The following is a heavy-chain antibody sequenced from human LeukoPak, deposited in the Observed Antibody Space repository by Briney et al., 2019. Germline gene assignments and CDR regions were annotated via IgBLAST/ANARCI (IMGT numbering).Heavy chain of an antibody. CDR2: ISYDGSNK. D-gene: IGHD4-11*01. CDR3: AKDRLTSVNYYYYCMDV. Sequence: GRSLRLSCAASGFTFSSYGMHWVRQPPGKGLEWVAVISYDGSNKYYADSVRCRFTISRDNSKHTLYLQMNSLRAEDTAVYYCAKDRLTSVNYYYYCMDVWGQGATVTVSS. CDR1: GFTFSSYG. J-gene: IGHJ6*02. V-gene: IGHV3-30*18.